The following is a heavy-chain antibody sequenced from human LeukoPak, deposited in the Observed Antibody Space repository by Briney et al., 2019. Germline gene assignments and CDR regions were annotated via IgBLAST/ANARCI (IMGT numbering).Heavy chain of an antibody. CDR3: ARSTQGAVAGKFDY. Sequence: SETLSLTCTVSGGSIRTYYWTWIRQPAGKGLEWIGRISTSGSTNYNPSLKSRVTMSVDTSQNQFSLKLSSVTAADTAVYYCARSTQGAVAGKFDYWGQGTLVTVSS. CDR1: GGSIRTYY. CDR2: ISTSGST. V-gene: IGHV4-4*07. J-gene: IGHJ4*02. D-gene: IGHD6-19*01.